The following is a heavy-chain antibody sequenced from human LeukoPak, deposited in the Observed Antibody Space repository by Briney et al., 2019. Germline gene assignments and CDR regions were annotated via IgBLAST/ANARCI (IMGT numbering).Heavy chain of an antibody. CDR3: ARDPRQSHLVYTTGDY. CDR1: SSYY. V-gene: IGHV3-7*01. Sequence: SSYYWGWIRQPPGKGLEWVANMKPDGSEKYYVDSVKGRFTISRDSSKNSLYLQMNSLRAEDTAVYYCARDPRQSHLVYTTGDYWGQGTLVTVSS. J-gene: IGHJ4*02. CDR2: MKPDGSEK. D-gene: IGHD2-2*02.